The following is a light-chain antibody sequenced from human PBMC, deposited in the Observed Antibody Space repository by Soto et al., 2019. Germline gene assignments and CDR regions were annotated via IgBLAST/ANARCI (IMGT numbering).Light chain of an antibody. CDR2: RAS. CDR1: QSLNDI. V-gene: IGKV3-15*01. CDR3: QQYGNWPPWT. J-gene: IGKJ1*01. Sequence: IVMTQSPDILAVSPGETVTLSCRASQSLNDILAWYQQKPGQAPRLLIFRASSRASGVPARFSGGGSGTEFTLTIRTLQSEDFAVYFCQQYGNWPPWTFGPATKVDIK.